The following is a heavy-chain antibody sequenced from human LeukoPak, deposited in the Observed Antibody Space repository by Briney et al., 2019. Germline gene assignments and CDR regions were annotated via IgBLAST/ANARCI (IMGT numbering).Heavy chain of an antibody. CDR3: ARKRPTILGVVTWFDP. Sequence: PSETLSLTCTVSGYSISSGYYWGWIRQPPGKGLEWIGSIYHSGSTYYNPSLKSRVTISVDTSKNQFSLKLSSVTAADTAVYYCARKRPTILGVVTWFDPWGQGTLVTVSS. CDR2: IYHSGST. CDR1: GYSISSGYY. V-gene: IGHV4-38-2*02. J-gene: IGHJ5*02. D-gene: IGHD3-3*01.